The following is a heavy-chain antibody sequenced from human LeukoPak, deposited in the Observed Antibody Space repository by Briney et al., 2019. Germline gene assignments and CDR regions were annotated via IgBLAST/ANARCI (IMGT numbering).Heavy chain of an antibody. D-gene: IGHD4-17*01. CDR3: AKDPHDYGDYPPANWFDP. Sequence: TGGSLRLSCAASGFTFSSYGMHWVRQAPGKGLEWVAFIRYDGSNKYYADSVKGRFTISRDNSKNTLYLQMNSLRAEDTAVYYFAKDPHDYGDYPPANWFDPWGQGTLVTVSS. J-gene: IGHJ5*02. V-gene: IGHV3-30*02. CDR2: IRYDGSNK. CDR1: GFTFSSYG.